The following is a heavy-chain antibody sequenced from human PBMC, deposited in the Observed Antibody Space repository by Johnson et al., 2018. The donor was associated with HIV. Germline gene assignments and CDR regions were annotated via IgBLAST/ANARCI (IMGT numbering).Heavy chain of an antibody. V-gene: IGHV3-15*01. CDR3: AREGGYSSSWYGGYGREDAFDI. CDR2: VKSKTDGGTR. Sequence: VQLVESGGGVVQPGRSLRLSCAASGFTFSDAWMNWVRQAPGKGLEWVGRVKSKTDGGTRDYAAPVKGRFTISIDASKNTLYRQMNSLRAGDTAVYYCAREGGYSSSWYGGYGREDAFDIWGQGTMVTVSS. J-gene: IGHJ3*02. CDR1: GFTFSDAW. D-gene: IGHD6-13*01.